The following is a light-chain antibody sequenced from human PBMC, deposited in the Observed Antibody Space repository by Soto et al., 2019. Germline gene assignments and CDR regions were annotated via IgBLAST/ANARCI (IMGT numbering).Light chain of an antibody. CDR2: RNN. CDR1: SSNIGTNY. Sequence: QSVLTQPPSASGTPGQRVTISCSGSSSNIGTNYVYWYQQLPGTAPKLLIYRNNQRSSGVPDRFSGSKSGTSASLAISGLRSEHETDYYCAVCDDSLSGPVFGGGTKVTVL. CDR3: AVCDDSLSGPV. V-gene: IGLV1-47*01. J-gene: IGLJ3*02.